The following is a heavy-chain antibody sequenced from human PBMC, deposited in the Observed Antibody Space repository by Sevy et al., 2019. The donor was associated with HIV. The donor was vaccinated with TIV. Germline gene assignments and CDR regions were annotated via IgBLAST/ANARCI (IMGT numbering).Heavy chain of an antibody. J-gene: IGHJ4*02. Sequence: GESLKISCAASGFTFSKYSMSWVRQPPGKGLEWVSTLSFVCGEINYADSVKGRFTISRDNSKSTVYLQMNNLGPEDTAVYYCAREGCTKPHDYWGQGTLVTVSS. V-gene: IGHV3-23*01. CDR2: LSFVCGEI. CDR3: AREGCTKPHDY. D-gene: IGHD2-8*01. CDR1: GFTFSKYS.